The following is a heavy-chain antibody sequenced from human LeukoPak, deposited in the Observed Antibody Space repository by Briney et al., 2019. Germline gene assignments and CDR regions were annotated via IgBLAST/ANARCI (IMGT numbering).Heavy chain of an antibody. V-gene: IGHV3-30-3*01. D-gene: IGHD3-3*01. CDR2: ISYDGSNK. CDR1: GFTFSSYA. Sequence: PGGSLRLSCAASGFTFSSYAMHWVRQAPGKGLEWVAVISYDGSNKYYADSVKGRFTISRDNSKNTLYLQMNSLRAEDTAVYYCARDPLEYYDFDAPLYWGQGTLVTVSS. J-gene: IGHJ4*02. CDR3: ARDPLEYYDFDAPLY.